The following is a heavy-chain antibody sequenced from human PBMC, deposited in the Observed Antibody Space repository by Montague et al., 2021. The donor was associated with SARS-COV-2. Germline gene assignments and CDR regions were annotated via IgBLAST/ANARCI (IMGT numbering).Heavy chain of an antibody. CDR1: GDSVSSNIAT. D-gene: IGHD2-2*01. V-gene: IGHV6-1*01. Sequence: CAIPGDSVSSNIATWNWIRQSPSRGLGWLGRTYYRSKWYNDYAESVKSRITIDPDTSKHQFSLHLNSVTPEDTAVYYCARIPVGSKYYFDFWGQGTLVTVSS. J-gene: IGHJ4*02. CDR2: TYYRSKWYN. CDR3: ARIPVGSKYYFDF.